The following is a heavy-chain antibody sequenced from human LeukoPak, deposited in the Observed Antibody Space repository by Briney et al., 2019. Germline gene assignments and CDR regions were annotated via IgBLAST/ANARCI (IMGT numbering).Heavy chain of an antibody. D-gene: IGHD5-18*01. CDR2: IYYSGST. J-gene: IGHJ4*02. Sequence: SGTLSLTCTVSGGSISSYYWSWIRQPPGKGLEWIGYIYYSGSTNYNPSLKSRVTISVDTSKNQFSLKLSSVTAADTAVYYCARAIQPGHFDYWGQGTLVTVSS. V-gene: IGHV4-59*01. CDR3: ARAIQPGHFDY. CDR1: GGSISSYY.